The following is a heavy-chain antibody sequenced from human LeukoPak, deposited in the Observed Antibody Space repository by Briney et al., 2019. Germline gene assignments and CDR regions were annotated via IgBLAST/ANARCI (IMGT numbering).Heavy chain of an antibody. CDR1: GFTFTSTA. J-gene: IGHJ4*02. V-gene: IGHV1-58*01. Sequence: SVRVSCKASGFTFTSTAVQWVRQARGQRLEWIGWILVGSGNTNYAQMFQERVTLTWDVSTSTAYMVLSSLRSEDTAIYYCASDPPYTSSSAWWGQGTLVTVSS. CDR2: ILVGSGNT. CDR3: ASDPPYTSSSAW. D-gene: IGHD2-2*01.